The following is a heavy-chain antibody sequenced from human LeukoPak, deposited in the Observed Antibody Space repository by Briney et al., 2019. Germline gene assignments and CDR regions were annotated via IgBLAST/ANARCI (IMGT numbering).Heavy chain of an antibody. CDR1: GFTLSNYW. V-gene: IGHV3-7*01. CDR2: IHRDGSEK. Sequence: GGSLRLSCAASGFTLSNYWLTWVRQAPGKGLEWVANIHRDGSEKKYEESVKGRFTISRDNAKNSLYLQMNSLRAEDTAVYYCARGGSESDYWGQGTLVTVSS. J-gene: IGHJ4*02. CDR3: ARGGSESDY.